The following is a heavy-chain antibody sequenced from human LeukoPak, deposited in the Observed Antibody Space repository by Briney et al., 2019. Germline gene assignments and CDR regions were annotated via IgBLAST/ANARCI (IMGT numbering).Heavy chain of an antibody. V-gene: IGHV4-4*07. J-gene: IGHJ4*02. CDR3: ARDGWGPYYDILTGYYKGLNYFDY. CDR2: IYTSGST. Sequence: PSETLSLTCTVSGGSISSYYWSWIRQPAGKGLEWIGRIYTSGSTNYNPSLKSRVTMSVDTSKNQFSLKLSSVTAADTAVYYCARDGWGPYYDILTGYYKGLNYFDYWGQGTLVTVSS. D-gene: IGHD3-9*01. CDR1: GGSISSYY.